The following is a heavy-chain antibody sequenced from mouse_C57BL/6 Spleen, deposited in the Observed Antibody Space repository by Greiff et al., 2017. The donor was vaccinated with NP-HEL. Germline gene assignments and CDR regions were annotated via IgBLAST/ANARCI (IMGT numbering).Heavy chain of an antibody. Sequence: VQLQQSGPELVKPGASVKIPCKASGYTFTDYNMDWVKQSHGKSLEWIGDINPNNGGTIYNQKFKGKATLTVDKSSSTAYMELRSLTSEDTAVYYCARRGYYDYEGYYFDYWGQGTTRTVSS. CDR1: GYTFTDYN. J-gene: IGHJ2*01. V-gene: IGHV1-18*01. CDR3: ARRGYYDYEGYYFDY. CDR2: INPNNGGT. D-gene: IGHD2-4*01.